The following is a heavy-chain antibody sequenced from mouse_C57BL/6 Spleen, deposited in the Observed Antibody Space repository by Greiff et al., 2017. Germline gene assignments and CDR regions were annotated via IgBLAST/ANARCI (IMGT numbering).Heavy chain of an antibody. Sequence: VQLQQSGAELVKPGASVKLSCTASGFNIKDYYMHWVKQRTEQGLEWIGRIDPEDGVTKYAPKFQGKATITADTSSNTAYRQLSSLTSEDTAVYYCPYGQGGYFDYWGQGTTLTVSS. CDR1: GFNIKDYY. D-gene: IGHD1-1*02. V-gene: IGHV14-2*01. CDR3: PYGQGGYFDY. CDR2: IDPEDGVT. J-gene: IGHJ2*01.